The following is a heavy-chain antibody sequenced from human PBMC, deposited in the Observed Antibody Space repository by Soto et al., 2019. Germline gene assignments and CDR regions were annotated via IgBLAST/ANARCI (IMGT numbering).Heavy chain of an antibody. CDR2: ISGSGSNK. CDR3: ARGTGELDY. Sequence: QVQLVESGGGLVRPGGSLTLSCAASGFIFSKYYMSWIRQTPGKGLEWVSHISGSGSNKFYVDSVKGRFTISRDNDKNSLYLQVNSLRAEDTAVYYCARGTGELDYWGQGILVTVSS. J-gene: IGHJ4*02. D-gene: IGHD2-8*02. CDR1: GFIFSKYY. V-gene: IGHV3-11*01.